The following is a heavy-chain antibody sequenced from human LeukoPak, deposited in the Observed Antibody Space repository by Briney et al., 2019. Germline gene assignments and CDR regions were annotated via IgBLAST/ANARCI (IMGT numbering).Heavy chain of an antibody. CDR2: ISTDGRST. J-gene: IGHJ4*02. CDR1: GFTFSSYW. CDR3: LRDLIR. V-gene: IGHV3-74*01. Sequence: PGGSLRLSCAASGFTFSSYWMHWVRQPPGKGLVWLSRISTDGRSTYYADSVKGRFAISRDNARNTWYLQMNSLRAEDTAVYYCLRDLIRGDQGTLVTVSS. D-gene: IGHD3-10*01.